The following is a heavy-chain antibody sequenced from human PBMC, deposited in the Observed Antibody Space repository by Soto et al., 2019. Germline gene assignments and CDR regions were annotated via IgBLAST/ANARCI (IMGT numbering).Heavy chain of an antibody. CDR3: ARDALGGPLLATIHFDQ. Sequence: QVHLVQSGAEVKKPGASVKVSCKASGYTFNTYGISWVRQAPGQGLEWMGWINPHNGNTDLALQFQGRVSMTADSSTNTAYLELRSLRSDDTAVYYCARDALGGPLLATIHFDQWGQGTLV. V-gene: IGHV1-18*01. CDR2: INPHNGNT. D-gene: IGHD5-12*01. CDR1: GYTFNTYG. J-gene: IGHJ4*02.